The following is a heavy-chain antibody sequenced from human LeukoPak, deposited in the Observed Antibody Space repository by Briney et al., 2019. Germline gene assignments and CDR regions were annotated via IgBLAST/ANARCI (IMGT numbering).Heavy chain of an antibody. V-gene: IGHV4-38-2*01. CDR3: ASFPDYGGNGL. Sequence: KSSETLSLTCAVSGYSISSGYYWGWIRQPPGKGLEWIGSIYHSGSTYYNPSLKSRVTISVDTSKNQFSPKLSSVTAADTAVYYCASFPDYGGNGLWGQGTLVTVSS. CDR1: GYSISSGYY. CDR2: IYHSGST. D-gene: IGHD4-23*01. J-gene: IGHJ4*02.